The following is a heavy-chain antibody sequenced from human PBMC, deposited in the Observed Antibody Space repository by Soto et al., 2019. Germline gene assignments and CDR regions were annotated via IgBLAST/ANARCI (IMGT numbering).Heavy chain of an antibody. CDR2: IYYSGST. Sequence: QVQLQESGPGLVKPSPTLSLTCTVSGGSISSGDYYWSWIRQPPGKGLEWIGYIYYSGSTYYNPSLKRRVTTSVDTSKNQFSLKLSSVPAADTAVYYCARADPRWSSVENWGQGTLVTVSS. J-gene: IGHJ4*02. CDR3: ARADPRWSSVEN. CDR1: GGSISSGDYY. V-gene: IGHV4-30-4*01. D-gene: IGHD2-15*01.